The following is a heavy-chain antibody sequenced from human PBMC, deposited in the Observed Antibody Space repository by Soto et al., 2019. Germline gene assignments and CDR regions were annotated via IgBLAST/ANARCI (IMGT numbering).Heavy chain of an antibody. CDR2: LSDSGGSI. CDR1: GFTFRRHA. Sequence: GGSLRLSCTASGFTFRRHARTWVRQAPGKGLEWVSGLSDSGGSIYYADSVKGRFTISRDNSMNTLYLQMNTLRAEDTAIYYCAKVSSSWYAGFFDLWGQGTLVTVS. CDR3: AKVSSSWYAGFFDL. J-gene: IGHJ4*02. V-gene: IGHV3-23*01. D-gene: IGHD6-13*01.